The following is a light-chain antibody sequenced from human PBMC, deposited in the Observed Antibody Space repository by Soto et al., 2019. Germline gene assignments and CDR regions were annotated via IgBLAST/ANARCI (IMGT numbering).Light chain of an antibody. J-gene: IGKJ1*01. CDR2: KVF. Sequence: EVVMTQSQLSLPVTLGHPPSISCRSSQSLLYSDGNTYLNWFQQRPGQSPRRLIYKVFHRDFGVPDRFSGSGSGTDFILKISRVEAEDVGIYFFMQSKHWPGTFGQGTKVDIX. V-gene: IGKV2-30*01. CDR3: MQSKHWPGT. CDR1: QSLLYSDGNTY.